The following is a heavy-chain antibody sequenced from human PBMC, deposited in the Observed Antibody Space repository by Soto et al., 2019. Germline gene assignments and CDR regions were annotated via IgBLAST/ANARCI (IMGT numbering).Heavy chain of an antibody. Sequence: KVSSKASGSTFSNYTISWGRQAPGQGLEWMGRIIPILGIANYAQKFQGRVTVTADKSTSTAYMELSSLRSEDTAVYYCAPMPDRWFDLWGQGTLVIVSS. CDR2: IIPILGIA. CDR3: APMPDRWFDL. V-gene: IGHV1-69*02. D-gene: IGHD2-2*01. CDR1: GSTFSNYT. J-gene: IGHJ5*02.